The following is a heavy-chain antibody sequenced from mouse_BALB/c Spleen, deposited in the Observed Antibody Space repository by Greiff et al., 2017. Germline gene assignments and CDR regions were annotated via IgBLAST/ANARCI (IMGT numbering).Heavy chain of an antibody. V-gene: IGHV5-9-4*01. D-gene: IGHD1-1*01. J-gene: IGHJ3*01. CDR3: AKNSWSGFAY. CDR1: GYTFSSYA. Sequence: EVQRVESGGGLVKPGGSLKLSCAASGYTFSSYAMSWVRQSPEKRLEWVAEISSGGSYTYYPDTVTGRFTISRDNAKNTLYLEVSSLRSEDTAMYYCAKNSWSGFAYWGQGTLVTVSA. CDR2: ISSGGSYT.